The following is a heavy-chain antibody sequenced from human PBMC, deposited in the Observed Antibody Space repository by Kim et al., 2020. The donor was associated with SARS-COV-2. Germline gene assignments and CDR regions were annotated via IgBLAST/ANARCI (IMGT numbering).Heavy chain of an antibody. D-gene: IGHD6-19*01. V-gene: IGHV3-7*01. CDR3: ASHSSGWFA. Sequence: GGSLRLSCAASGFTFTSYWMSWVRQAPGKGLEWVANINQDGSEKYYVDSVKGRFTISRDNAKNSMYLRMSSLRVEDTAVYYCASHSSGWFAWGQGALVTVSS. J-gene: IGHJ5*02. CDR2: INQDGSEK. CDR1: GFTFTSYW.